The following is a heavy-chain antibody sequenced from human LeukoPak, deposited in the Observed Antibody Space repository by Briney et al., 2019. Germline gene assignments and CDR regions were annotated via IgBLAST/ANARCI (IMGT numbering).Heavy chain of an antibody. J-gene: IGHJ4*02. V-gene: IGHV3-23*01. CDR2: ISGSGDNT. Sequence: GGSLRLSCAASGFTFSSYAMSWVRQAPGKGLEWVSGISGSGDNTYYADSVKGRFTISRDNSKNTLYVQVNSLGAEDTAAYYCAKGSYYDSSGSFYFDYWGQGTLVTVSS. D-gene: IGHD3-22*01. CDR3: AKGSYYDSSGSFYFDY. CDR1: GFTFSSYA.